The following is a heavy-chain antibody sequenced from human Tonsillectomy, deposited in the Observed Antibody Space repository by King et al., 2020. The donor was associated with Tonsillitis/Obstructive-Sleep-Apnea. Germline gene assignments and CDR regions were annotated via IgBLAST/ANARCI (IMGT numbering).Heavy chain of an antibody. CDR2: IYNSGST. D-gene: IGHD4-11*01. V-gene: IGHV4-59*08. CDR1: GGSIGSDY. J-gene: IGHJ4*02. CDR3: ATQTTVTYFDY. Sequence: HVQLQESGPGLVKPSETLSLTCTVSGGSIGSDYWSWIRQPPGKGLEWIGYIYNSGSTSYNPSLKGRVTISLDTSKNQFSLKLRSVTAADTAVYYCATQTTVTYFDYWGQGTLVTVSS.